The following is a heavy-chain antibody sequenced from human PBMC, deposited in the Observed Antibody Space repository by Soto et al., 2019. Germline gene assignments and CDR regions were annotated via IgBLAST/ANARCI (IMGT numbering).Heavy chain of an antibody. D-gene: IGHD2-21*01. CDR2: IYYSGST. Sequence: PSETLSLTCTVSGGSISSSSYYWGWIRQPPGKGLEWIGSIYYSGSTYYNPSLKSRVTISVDTSKNQFSLKLSSVTAADTAVYYCARNPTVAGLFHWGQGTLVTVSS. V-gene: IGHV4-39*01. CDR1: GGSISSSSYY. J-gene: IGHJ4*02. CDR3: ARNPTVAGLFH.